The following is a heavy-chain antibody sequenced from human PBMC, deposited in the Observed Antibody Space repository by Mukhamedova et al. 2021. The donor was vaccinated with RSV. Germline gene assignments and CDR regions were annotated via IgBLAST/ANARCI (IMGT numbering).Heavy chain of an antibody. D-gene: IGHD6-13*01. J-gene: IGHJ4*01. CDR2: ISYDGSNK. Sequence: SSYAMHWVRQAPGKGLEWVAVISYDGSNKYYADSVKGRFTISRDNSKNTLYLQMNSLRAEDTAVYYCARDPYSSSWFPHFDYWG. V-gene: IGHV3-30-3*01. CDR1: SSYA. CDR3: ARDPYSSSWFPHFDY.